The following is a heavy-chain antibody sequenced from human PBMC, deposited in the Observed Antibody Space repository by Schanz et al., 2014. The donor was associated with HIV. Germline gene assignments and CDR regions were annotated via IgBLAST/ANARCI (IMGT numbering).Heavy chain of an antibody. CDR1: GASISSYY. V-gene: IGHV4-59*12. J-gene: IGHJ6*02. Sequence: QVQLQESGPGLVKPSETLSLTCTVSGASISSYYWSWIRQPPGKGLEWIGYMYYSGSSKNNPSLKSRLAMSIDTSKKKFSLNLSSVTAADTAVYYCASSITISGVVYAMDVWGQGTTVTVSS. CDR3: ASSITISGVVYAMDV. D-gene: IGHD3-3*01. CDR2: MYYSGSS.